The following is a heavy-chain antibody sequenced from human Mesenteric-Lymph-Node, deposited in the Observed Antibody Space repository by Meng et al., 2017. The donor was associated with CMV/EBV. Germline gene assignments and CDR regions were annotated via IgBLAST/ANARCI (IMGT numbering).Heavy chain of an antibody. V-gene: IGHV3-66*02. CDR3: ARDSLGPSY. CDR1: GFTVGSNY. CDR2: IYSGGGGT. J-gene: IGHJ4*02. D-gene: IGHD7-27*01. Sequence: GESLKISCAASGFTVGSNYMSWVRQAPGKGLEWVSVIYSGGGGTYYADSVKGRFTISRDNSRNTLYLQMNSLRAEDTAVYYCARDSLGPSYWGQGTLVTVSS.